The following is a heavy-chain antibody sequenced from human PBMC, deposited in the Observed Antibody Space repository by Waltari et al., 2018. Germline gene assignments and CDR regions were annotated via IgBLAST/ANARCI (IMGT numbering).Heavy chain of an antibody. CDR3: ARLSPVPATISRLGSSSWRYAFDI. J-gene: IGHJ3*02. CDR2: IYYSGST. D-gene: IGHD6-13*01. Sequence: QLQLQESGPGLVKPSETLSLTCTVSGCSISSSSYYWGLLRQPPGTGLEWIGSIYYSGSTYYNSSLKSRVTISVDTSKNQFSLKLSSVTAADTAVYYCARLSPVPATISRLGSSSWRYAFDIWGQGTMVTVSS. CDR1: GCSISSSSYY. V-gene: IGHV4-39*01.